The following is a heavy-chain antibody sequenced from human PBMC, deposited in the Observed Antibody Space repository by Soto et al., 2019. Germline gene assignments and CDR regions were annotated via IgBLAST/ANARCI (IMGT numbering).Heavy chain of an antibody. Sequence: SETLSLTCTVSGGSISSSSYYWGWIRQPPGKGLEWIGSIYYSGSTYYNPSLKSRVTISVDTSKNQFTLKLSSVTAADTAVYYCARLRGITIFGVVIRDPYYYYYMDVWGKGTTVTVSS. J-gene: IGHJ6*03. V-gene: IGHV4-39*01. CDR2: IYYSGST. CDR1: GGSISSSSYY. CDR3: ARLRGITIFGVVIRDPYYYYYMDV. D-gene: IGHD3-3*01.